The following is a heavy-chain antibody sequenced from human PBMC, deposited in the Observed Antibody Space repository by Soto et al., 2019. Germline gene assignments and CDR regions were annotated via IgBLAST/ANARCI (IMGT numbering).Heavy chain of an antibody. CDR2: INPNSGGT. CDR1: GYTFTGYY. Sequence: QVQLVQSGAEVKKPGASVKVSCKASGYTFTGYYMHWVRQAPGQGLEWMGWINPNSGGTNYAQKFQGWVTMTRDTSMSTAYMEVSRLRSDGTAVYYCARDRGVWFGEGNLNMDVWGKGTTVTVSS. CDR3: ARDRGVWFGEGNLNMDV. J-gene: IGHJ6*03. V-gene: IGHV1-2*04. D-gene: IGHD3-10*01.